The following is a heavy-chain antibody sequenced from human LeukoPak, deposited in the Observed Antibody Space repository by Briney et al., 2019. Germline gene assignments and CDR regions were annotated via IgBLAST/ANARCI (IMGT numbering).Heavy chain of an antibody. J-gene: IGHJ5*02. CDR3: ARDRKWLVPNWFDP. D-gene: IGHD6-19*01. V-gene: IGHV3-11*01. CDR1: GFTFSDYY. CDR2: ISSSGSTI. Sequence: PGGSLRLSCAASGFTFSDYYMSWIRQAPGKGLEWVSYISSSGSTIYYADSVKGRFTISRDNAKNSLYLQMNSMRAEDTAVYYCARDRKWLVPNWFDPWGQGTLVTVSS.